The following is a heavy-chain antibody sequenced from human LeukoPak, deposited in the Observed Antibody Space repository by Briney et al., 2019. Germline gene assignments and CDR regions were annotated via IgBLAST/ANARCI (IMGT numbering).Heavy chain of an antibody. J-gene: IGHJ4*02. CDR1: GGSISSGDYY. V-gene: IGHV4-30-4*01. CDR2: IYYSGST. CDR3: ARVPIAAAEYYFDY. D-gene: IGHD6-13*01. Sequence: SETLSLTCTVSGGSISSGDYYWSWIRQPPGTGLEWIGYIYYSGSTYYNPSLKSRVTISVDTSKNQFSLKLSSVTAADTAVYYCARVPIAAAEYYFDYWGQGTLVTVSS.